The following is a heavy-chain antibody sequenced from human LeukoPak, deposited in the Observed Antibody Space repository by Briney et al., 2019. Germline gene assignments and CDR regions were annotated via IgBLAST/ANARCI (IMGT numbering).Heavy chain of an antibody. V-gene: IGHV3-23*01. J-gene: IGHJ4*02. CDR1: GFTFSSHG. CDR2: ISPNGVIT. D-gene: IGHD5-24*01. CDR3: AKDDAWLQYGN. Sequence: GGSLRLSCAASGFTFSSHGMKWVRHAQGKGLEWVLGISPNGVITYYADSVKGRFTISRDNSKGTVYLQMNSLRPEDTAVYYCAKDDAWLQYGNWGRGTLVTVSS.